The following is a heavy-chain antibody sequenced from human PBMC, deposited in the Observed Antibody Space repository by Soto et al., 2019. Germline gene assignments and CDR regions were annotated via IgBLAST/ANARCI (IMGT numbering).Heavy chain of an antibody. D-gene: IGHD2-2*03. CDR1: GGSISSSNW. CDR3: ARLNGYCVSTNCHGYYGMDV. J-gene: IGHJ6*02. Sequence: SETLSLTCAASGGSISSSNWWSWVRQPPGKGLEWIGEIYHSGSTNYNPSLKSRVTISVDKSKNQFSLKLSSMTAADTAVYYCARLNGYCVSTNCHGYYGMDVWGQGTTVTVSS. V-gene: IGHV4-4*02. CDR2: IYHSGST.